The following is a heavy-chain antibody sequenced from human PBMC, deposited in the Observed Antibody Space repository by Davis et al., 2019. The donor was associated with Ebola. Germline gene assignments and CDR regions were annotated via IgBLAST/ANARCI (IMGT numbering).Heavy chain of an antibody. J-gene: IGHJ5*02. CDR1: GFTFNLYA. CDR3: ARAGYYYDSSDYYEYPSWFDP. Sequence: GGSLRLSCAGSGFTFNLYAMSWVRQAPGKGLEWVSAIGGGGVSTYYADSVKGRFTISRDNSKNILFVQMDSLRAEDTAVYYCARAGYYYDSSDYYEYPSWFDPWGQGTLVTVSS. V-gene: IGHV3-23*01. D-gene: IGHD3-22*01. CDR2: IGGGGVST.